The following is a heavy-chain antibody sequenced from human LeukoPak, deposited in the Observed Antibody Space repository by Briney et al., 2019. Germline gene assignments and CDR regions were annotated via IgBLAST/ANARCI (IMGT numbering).Heavy chain of an antibody. CDR2: ISAYNGNT. D-gene: IGHD2-2*01. CDR3: ARDWDCSSTSCYRDY. CDR1: GYTFTSYG. J-gene: IGHJ4*02. V-gene: IGHV1-18*01. Sequence: ASVKVSCKASGYTFTSYGISWVRQAPGQGLEWMGWISAYNGNTNYAQKLQGRVTMTTDTSTSTAYMELRSLRPDDTALYYCARDWDCSSTSCYRDYWGQGTLVTVSS.